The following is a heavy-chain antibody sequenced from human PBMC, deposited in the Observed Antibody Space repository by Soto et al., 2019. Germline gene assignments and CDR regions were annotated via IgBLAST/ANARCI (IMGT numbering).Heavy chain of an antibody. J-gene: IGHJ3*02. CDR1: GFTFSSYG. Sequence: PGGSLRLSCAASGFTFSSYGMHWVRQAPGKGLEWVAVIWYDGSNKYYADSVKGRFTISRDNSKNTLYLQMNSLRAEDTAVYYCAREGGHCSGGSCYSRGAFDNWGQGTMVTVSS. CDR3: AREGGHCSGGSCYSRGAFDN. CDR2: IWYDGSNK. D-gene: IGHD2-15*01. V-gene: IGHV3-33*01.